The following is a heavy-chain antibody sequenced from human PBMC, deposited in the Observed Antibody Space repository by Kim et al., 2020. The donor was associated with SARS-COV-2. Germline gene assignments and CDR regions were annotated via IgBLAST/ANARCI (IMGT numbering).Heavy chain of an antibody. CDR2: IYYSGST. J-gene: IGHJ4*02. Sequence: SETLSLTCTVSGGSISSSSYYWGWIRQPPGKGLEWIGSIYYSGSTYYNPSLKSRVTISVDTSKNQFSLKLSSVTAADTAVYYCARDLSPGLGPFDYWGQG. CDR1: GGSISSSSYY. D-gene: IGHD3-16*02. CDR3: ARDLSPGLGPFDY. V-gene: IGHV4-39*07.